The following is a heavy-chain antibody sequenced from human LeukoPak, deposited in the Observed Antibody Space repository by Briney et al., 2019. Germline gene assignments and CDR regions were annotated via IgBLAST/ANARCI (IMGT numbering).Heavy chain of an antibody. CDR1: GFTFSSDE. V-gene: IGHV3-48*03. Sequence: GGSLRLSCAASGFTFSSDEMNWVRQAPGKGLEWVSYISSSGSTIYYADSVKGRFTISRDNAKNSLYLQMNSLRAEDTAVYYCARDFGRLPGYWGQGTLVTVSS. D-gene: IGHD3-10*01. CDR2: ISSSGSTI. J-gene: IGHJ4*02. CDR3: ARDFGRLPGY.